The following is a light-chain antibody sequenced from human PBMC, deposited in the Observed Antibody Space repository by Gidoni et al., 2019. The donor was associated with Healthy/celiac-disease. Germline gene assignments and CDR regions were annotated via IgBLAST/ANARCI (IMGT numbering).Light chain of an antibody. J-gene: IGKJ1*01. CDR1: QSISNW. Sequence: LQMTQSPSTLSASVGDRVTITCRASQSISNWLAWYQQKPGKAPKLLIYKASSLESGVPSRFSGSGSGTEFTLTSSSLQPDDFATYYCQQYNSYSGTFGQGTKVEVK. V-gene: IGKV1-5*03. CDR2: KAS. CDR3: QQYNSYSGT.